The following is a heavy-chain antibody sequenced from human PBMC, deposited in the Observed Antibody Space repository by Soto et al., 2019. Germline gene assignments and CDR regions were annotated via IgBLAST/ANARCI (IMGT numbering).Heavy chain of an antibody. CDR2: IYYSGST. V-gene: IGHV4-59*01. CDR3: ARVYCSGGSCYSPTFDY. Sequence: PSETLSLTCTVSGGSISSYYWSWIRQPPGKGLEWIGYIYYSGSTNYNPSLKSRVTISVDTSKNQFSLKLSSVTAADTAVYYCARVYCSGGSCYSPTFDYWGQGTLVTVSS. J-gene: IGHJ4*02. D-gene: IGHD2-15*01. CDR1: GGSISSYY.